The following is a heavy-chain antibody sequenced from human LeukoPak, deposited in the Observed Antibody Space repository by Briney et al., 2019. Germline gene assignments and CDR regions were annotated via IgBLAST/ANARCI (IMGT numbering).Heavy chain of an antibody. J-gene: IGHJ6*02. V-gene: IGHV1-8*02. CDR3: ARRYYYDSSGYYLFYYYYGMDV. CDR2: MNPNSGNT. CDR1: GYTFTNYD. Sequence: GASVRVSCKASGYTFTNYDINWVRQATGQGLEWMGWMNPNSGNTGYAQKFQGRVTMTRNTSISTAYMELSSLRSEDTAVYYCARRYYYDSSGYYLFYYYYGMDVWGQGTTVTVSS. D-gene: IGHD3-22*01.